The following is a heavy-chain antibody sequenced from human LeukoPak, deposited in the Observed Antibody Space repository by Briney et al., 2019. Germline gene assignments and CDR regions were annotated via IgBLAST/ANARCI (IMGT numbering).Heavy chain of an antibody. D-gene: IGHD3-22*01. V-gene: IGHV1-69*06. Sequence: SVKVSCKASGGTFSSYAISWVRQAPGQGLEWMGGIIPIFGTANYAQKFQGRVTIIADKSTSTAYMELSSLRSEDTAVYYCATTLPAGDYYDSSGLDYWGQGTLVTVSS. CDR3: ATTLPAGDYYDSSGLDY. J-gene: IGHJ4*02. CDR2: IIPIFGTA. CDR1: GGTFSSYA.